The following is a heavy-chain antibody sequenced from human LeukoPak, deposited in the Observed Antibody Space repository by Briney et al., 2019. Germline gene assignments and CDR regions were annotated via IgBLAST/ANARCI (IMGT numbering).Heavy chain of an antibody. V-gene: IGHV1-69*13. CDR2: IIPIFGTA. D-gene: IGHD6-13*01. CDR3: ARDLYSSSFNFDY. Sequence: SVKVSCKASGGTFSSYAISWVRQAPGQGLEWMGGIIPIFGTANYAQKFQGRVTITADESTSTAYMELSSLRSEDTAVYYCARDLYSSSFNFDYWGQGTLVTVSS. CDR1: GGTFSSYA. J-gene: IGHJ4*02.